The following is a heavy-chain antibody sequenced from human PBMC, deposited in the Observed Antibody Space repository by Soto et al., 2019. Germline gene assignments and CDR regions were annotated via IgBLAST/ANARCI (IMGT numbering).Heavy chain of an antibody. V-gene: IGHV1-69*12. D-gene: IGHD1-7*01. CDR3: ARDLGVTGTTHPFANFDY. Sequence: QVQLVQSGAEVKKPGSSVKVSCKASGGTFSSYAISWVRQAPGQGLEWMGGIIPIFGKANYAQKFQGRVTITADESTSTAYMELSSLRSEDTAVYYCARDLGVTGTTHPFANFDYWGQGTLVTVSS. CDR1: GGTFSSYA. J-gene: IGHJ4*02. CDR2: IIPIFGKA.